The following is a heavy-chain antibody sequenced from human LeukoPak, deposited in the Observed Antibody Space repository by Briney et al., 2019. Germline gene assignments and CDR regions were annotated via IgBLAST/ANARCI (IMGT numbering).Heavy chain of an antibody. V-gene: IGHV3-23*01. CDR1: GFTFSSYP. D-gene: IGHD3-10*01. J-gene: IGHJ4*02. Sequence: PGGSLRLSCAASGFTFSSYPMSWVRQAPGKGLEWVSSISASGGNQYYADSVKGRFSISRDNSKNTLYLQMNSLRADDTAVYYCAERAYFGSALHYYFDYWGQGTLVTVSS. CDR2: ISASGGNQ. CDR3: AERAYFGSALHYYFDY.